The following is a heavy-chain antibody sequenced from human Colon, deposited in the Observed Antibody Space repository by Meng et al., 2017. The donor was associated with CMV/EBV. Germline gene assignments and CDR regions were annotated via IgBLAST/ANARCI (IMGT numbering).Heavy chain of an antibody. CDR1: GYTFSDYH. D-gene: IGHD1-26*01. Sequence: HEQSVQSWAEVKKPGPSMKVSCKTSGYTFSDYHIPWVRQAPGQGLEWMGWINSNSGATDYAQKFQGRFTMTRDTSITTVYMELSSLRSDDSAVYYCARDPSGSRVPFDYWGQGSLVTVSS. V-gene: IGHV1-2*02. CDR3: ARDPSGSRVPFDY. CDR2: INSNSGAT. J-gene: IGHJ4*02.